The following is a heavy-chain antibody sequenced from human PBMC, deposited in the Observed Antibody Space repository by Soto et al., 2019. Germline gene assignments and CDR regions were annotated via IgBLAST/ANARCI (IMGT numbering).Heavy chain of an antibody. CDR2: IKQDGSEK. CDR3: ARDGGYCSSTSCYTDYYYGMDV. CDR1: GFTFSSYW. Sequence: EVQLVESGGGLVQPGGSLRLSCAASGFTFSSYWMSWVRQAPGKGLEWVANIKQDGSEKYYVDSVKGRFTISRDNAKNSLYLQMNNLRAEYTAVYYCARDGGYCSSTSCYTDYYYGMDVWGQGTTVTVSS. D-gene: IGHD2-2*02. J-gene: IGHJ6*02. V-gene: IGHV3-7*01.